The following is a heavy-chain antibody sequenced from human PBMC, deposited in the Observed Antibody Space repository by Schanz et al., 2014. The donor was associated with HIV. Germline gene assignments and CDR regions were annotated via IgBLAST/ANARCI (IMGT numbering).Heavy chain of an antibody. CDR2: ISYDGTNE. Sequence: QVQLVESGGGVVQPGRSLRLSCAASGFTFSSYGMHWVRQAPGKGLEWVAVISYDGTNEYYADSVKGRFTVSRDNSKNTLYLQMNSLRAEDTAVYYCAKDLGGFSAYEAYISGRGYWGQGTLVIVSS. CDR1: GFTFSSYG. V-gene: IGHV3-30*18. D-gene: IGHD5-12*01. J-gene: IGHJ4*02. CDR3: AKDLGGFSAYEAYISGRGY.